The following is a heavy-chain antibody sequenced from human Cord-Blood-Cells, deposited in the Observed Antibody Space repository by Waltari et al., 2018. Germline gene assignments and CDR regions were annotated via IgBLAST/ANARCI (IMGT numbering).Heavy chain of an antibody. CDR1: GGSISRSSYY. V-gene: IGHV4-39*01. CDR3: ASRLIYGDYVGPDY. D-gene: IGHD4-17*01. Sequence: QLQLQESGPGLVKPSETLSLTCTVSGGSISRSSYYWGWLRQPPGKGLEWIGSIYYSGSTYYNPSLKSRVTISVDTSKNQFSLKLSSVTAADTAVYYCASRLIYGDYVGPDYWGQGTLVTVSS. J-gene: IGHJ4*02. CDR2: IYYSGST.